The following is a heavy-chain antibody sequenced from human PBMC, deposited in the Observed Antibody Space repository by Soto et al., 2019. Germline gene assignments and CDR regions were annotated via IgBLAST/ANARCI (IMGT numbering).Heavy chain of an antibody. CDR2: VNPNTGVT. D-gene: IGHD3-22*01. CDR3: ATGDSRSLLDY. V-gene: IGHV1-2*02. J-gene: IGHJ4*01. Sequence: ASVKVSCKASGYTFTAFYMNWVRQAPGQGLEWMGWVNPNTGVTKYAQKFKGRVTMTRDTSINTAYMELSGLTSDDTAVYYCATGDSRSLLDYWGQGTLVTVSS. CDR1: GYTFTAFY.